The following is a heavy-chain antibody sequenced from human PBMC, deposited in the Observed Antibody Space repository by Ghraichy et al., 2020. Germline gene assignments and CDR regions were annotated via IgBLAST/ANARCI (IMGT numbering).Heavy chain of an antibody. V-gene: IGHV1-69*01. CDR2: IIPIFGTA. Sequence: VKVSCKASGGTFSSYAISWVRQAPGQGLEWMGGIIPIFGTAHYAQKFPGSVPITADASTSTASLELSRLRSEDTAVYYCARVNKDDGDEEISYYYGMDVWGQGTTVTVS. J-gene: IGHJ6*02. D-gene: IGHD4-17*01. CDR1: GGTFSSYA. CDR3: ARVNKDDGDEEISYYYGMDV.